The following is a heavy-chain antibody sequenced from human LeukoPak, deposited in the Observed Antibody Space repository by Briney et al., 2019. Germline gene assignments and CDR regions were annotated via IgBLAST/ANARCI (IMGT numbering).Heavy chain of an antibody. CDR3: ARTADYYDSSGYPHSPPWFDP. CDR1: GGSISSYY. D-gene: IGHD3-22*01. Sequence: SETLSLTCTVSGGSISSYYWSWIRQPPGKGLEWIGYIYYSGSTNYNPSLRSRVTISVDTSKNQFSLKLSSVTAADTAVYYCARTADYYDSSGYPHSPPWFDPWGQGTLVTVSS. J-gene: IGHJ5*02. V-gene: IGHV4-59*01. CDR2: IYYSGST.